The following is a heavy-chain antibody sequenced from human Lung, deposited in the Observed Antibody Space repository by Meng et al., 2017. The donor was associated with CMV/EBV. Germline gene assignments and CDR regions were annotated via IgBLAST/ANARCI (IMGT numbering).Heavy chain of an antibody. D-gene: IGHD6-19*01. CDR3: ARAIAVAGTAPFDY. CDR1: GYTFTGYH. CDR2: INSYTGGT. Sequence: ASVKVSXKASGYTFTGYHIHWVRQAPGQGLQWMGWINSYTGGTISAQKFQGRVTMTRDTSISTASVELRRLTSDDTAVYFCARAIAVAGTAPFDYWGQGTLVTVSS. J-gene: IGHJ4*02. V-gene: IGHV1-2*02.